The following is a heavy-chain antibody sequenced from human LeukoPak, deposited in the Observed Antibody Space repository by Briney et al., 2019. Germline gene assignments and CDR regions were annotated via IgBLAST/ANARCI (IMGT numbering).Heavy chain of an antibody. CDR3: ARDSYRSGSGYDF. V-gene: IGHV4-39*07. Sequence: RASETLSLTCTVSGGSISRSSYYWGWIRQPPGKGLEWIGSIYYSGSTNYNPSLKSRVSIYLDTSKNQFSLRLNSVTAADTAVYYCARDSYRSGSGYDFWGQGAPVTVSS. J-gene: IGHJ4*02. D-gene: IGHD5-12*01. CDR1: GGSISRSSYY. CDR2: IYYSGST.